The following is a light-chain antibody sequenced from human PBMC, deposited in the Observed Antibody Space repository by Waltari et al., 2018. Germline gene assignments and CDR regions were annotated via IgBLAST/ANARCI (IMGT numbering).Light chain of an antibody. V-gene: IGKV4-1*01. CDR2: WAS. J-gene: IGKJ2*01. CDR1: QSVLYSSTNKNY. CDR3: QQCYSTPYT. Sequence: DIVMTQSPDSLAVSRGERATISRKSSQSVLYSSTNKNYLAWYQQKPGQPPKLLIYWASTRESWVPDRFSGSGSGTDFTLTVSSLQAEDVAVYYCQQCYSTPYTFGQGTKLEIK.